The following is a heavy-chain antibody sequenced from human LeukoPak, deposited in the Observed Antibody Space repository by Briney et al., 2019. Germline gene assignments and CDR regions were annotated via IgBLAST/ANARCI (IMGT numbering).Heavy chain of an antibody. D-gene: IGHD3-9*01. J-gene: IGHJ4*02. CDR3: ARDPTLRYFDWLSPY. V-gene: IGHV3-33*01. Sequence: GGSLRLSCAASGFTSSSYGMHWVRQAPGKGLEWVAVIWYDGSNKYYADSVKGRFTISRDNSKNTLYLQMNSLRAEDTAVYYCARDPTLRYFDWLSPYWGQGTLVTVSS. CDR2: IWYDGSNK. CDR1: GFTSSSYG.